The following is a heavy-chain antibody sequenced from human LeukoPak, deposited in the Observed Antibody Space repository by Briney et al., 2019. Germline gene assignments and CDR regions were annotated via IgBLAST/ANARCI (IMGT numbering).Heavy chain of an antibody. CDR2: IYYSGST. V-gene: IGHV4-59*01. CDR3: ARSVATYAFDI. J-gene: IGHJ3*02. D-gene: IGHD5-12*01. CDR1: GGSISSYY. Sequence: PSETLSLTCTVSGGSISSYYWSWIRQPPGKGLEWIGYIYYSGSTNYNPSLKSRVTISVDTSKNQFSLKLSSVTAADTAVYHCARSVATYAFDIWGQGTMVTVSS.